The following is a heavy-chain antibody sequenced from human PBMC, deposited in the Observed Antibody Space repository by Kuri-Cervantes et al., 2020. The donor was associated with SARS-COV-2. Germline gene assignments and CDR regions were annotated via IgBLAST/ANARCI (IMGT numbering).Heavy chain of an antibody. J-gene: IGHJ6*02. CDR3: ASQDRYDSSGYYQYYYGMDV. V-gene: IGHV3-74*01. CDR2: INSDGSST. D-gene: IGHD3-22*01. CDR1: GFTFSSYG. Sequence: GESLKISCAASGFTFSSYGMHWVRQAPGKGLVWVSRINSDGSSTSYADSVKGRSTISRDNAKNTLYLQMNSLRAEDTAVYYCASQDRYDSSGYYQYYYGMDVWGQGTTVTVSS.